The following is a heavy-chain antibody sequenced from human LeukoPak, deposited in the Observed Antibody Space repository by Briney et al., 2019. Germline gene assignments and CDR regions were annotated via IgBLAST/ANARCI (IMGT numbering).Heavy chain of an antibody. CDR3: ARARYFDWLLSPSTPWYFDL. V-gene: IGHV3-7*01. CDR1: GFTFSSYW. Sequence: PGGSLRLSCAASGFTFSSYWMSWVRQAPGKGLEWVANIKQDGSEKYYVDSVKGRFTISRDNAKNSLYLQMNSLRAEDTAVYYCARARYFDWLLSPSTPWYFDLWGRGTLVTVSS. D-gene: IGHD3-9*01. CDR2: IKQDGSEK. J-gene: IGHJ2*01.